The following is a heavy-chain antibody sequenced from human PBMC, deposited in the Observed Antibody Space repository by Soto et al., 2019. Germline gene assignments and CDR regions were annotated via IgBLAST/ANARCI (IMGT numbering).Heavy chain of an antibody. V-gene: IGHV1-18*01. J-gene: IGHJ5*02. CDR1: GDTFTNFG. D-gene: IGHD3-10*01. CDR2: IATYNSNK. CDR3: ARVLRGVVNWLDP. Sequence: HLVQSGPEVKKPGASVTVSCKTSGDTFTNFGLSWVRQAPGQGLGGMGWIATYNSNKNYAQKFQGRLTLTTDTSTSTGYMELKSLDYDDTAVYYCARVLRGVVNWLDPWGQGTLVTVSS.